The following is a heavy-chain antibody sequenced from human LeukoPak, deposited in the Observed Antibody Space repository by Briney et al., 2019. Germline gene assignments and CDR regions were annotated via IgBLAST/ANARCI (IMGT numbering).Heavy chain of an antibody. V-gene: IGHV3-21*01. D-gene: IGHD3-9*01. CDR3: ARELEDILTGYYAYFDY. Sequence: PGGSLRLSCAASGFTFSSYSMNWVRQAPGKGLEWVSSISSSSSYIYYADSVKGRFTVSRDNAKNSLYLQMNSLRAEDTAVYYCARELEDILTGYYAYFDYWGQGTLVTVSS. CDR1: GFTFSSYS. CDR2: ISSSSSYI. J-gene: IGHJ4*02.